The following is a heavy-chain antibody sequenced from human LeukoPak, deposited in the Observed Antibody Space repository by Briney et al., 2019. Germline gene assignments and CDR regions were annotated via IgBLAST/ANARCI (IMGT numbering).Heavy chain of an antibody. V-gene: IGHV3-20*04. CDR1: GFTFDDYG. CDR2: INWNGYST. J-gene: IGHJ4*02. CDR3: ATLAVAGTDY. Sequence: GGSLRLSCAASGFTFDDYGMSWVRQAPGKGLEWVSGINWNGYSTSYADSVKGRFTISRDNAKNSLYLQMNSLRAEDTAVYYCATLAVAGTDYWGQGTLVTVSS. D-gene: IGHD6-19*01.